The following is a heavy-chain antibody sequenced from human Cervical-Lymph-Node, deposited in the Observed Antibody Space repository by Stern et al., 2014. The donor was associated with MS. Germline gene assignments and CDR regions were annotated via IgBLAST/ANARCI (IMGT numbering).Heavy chain of an antibody. CDR2: IDWDDDT. D-gene: IGHD1-26*01. Sequence: QVTLRESGPALVKPTQTLTLTCTVSGFSITTPGMRVTWIRQPPGKALEWLGRIDWDDDTFYNSSLKTRLTISRDTSKDQVILTMADMDPADTATYYCARADRELHDAFDVWGQGTMVTVSS. CDR1: GFSITTPGMR. J-gene: IGHJ3*01. CDR3: ARADRELHDAFDV. V-gene: IGHV2-70*04.